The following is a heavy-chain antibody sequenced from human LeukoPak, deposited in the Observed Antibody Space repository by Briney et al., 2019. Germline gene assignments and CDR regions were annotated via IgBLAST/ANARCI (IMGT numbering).Heavy chain of an antibody. J-gene: IGHJ3*02. D-gene: IGHD2-15*01. CDR2: ISWNSGSI. V-gene: IGHV3-9*02. CDR3: AILTDKGSFDI. CDR1: GFTSDDYA. Sequence: PGRSLRLSCAASGFTSDDYAMHWVRQAPGKGLEGGSGISWNSGSIVYADSVKGRFTISRDNAKNSLYLQMNSLRAEDMALYYCAILTDKGSFDIWGQATMVTVSS.